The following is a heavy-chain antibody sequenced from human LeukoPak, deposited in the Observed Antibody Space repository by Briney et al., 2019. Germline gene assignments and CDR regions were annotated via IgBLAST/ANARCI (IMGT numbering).Heavy chain of an antibody. D-gene: IGHD3-10*01. V-gene: IGHV3-23*01. CDR3: AKVEYYGSGLGNWFDH. CDR2: ISGSGGST. Sequence: GGSLRLSCAASGFTFSSYAMSWVRQAPGKGLEWVSAISGSGGSTYYADSVKGRFTISRDNSKNTLYLQMNSLRAEDTAVYYCAKVEYYGSGLGNWFDHWGQGTLVTVSS. CDR1: GFTFSSYA. J-gene: IGHJ5*02.